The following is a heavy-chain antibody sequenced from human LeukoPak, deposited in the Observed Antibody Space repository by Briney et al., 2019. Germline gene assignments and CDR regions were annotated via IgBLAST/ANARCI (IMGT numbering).Heavy chain of an antibody. D-gene: IGHD3-10*01. V-gene: IGHV1-46*01. CDR1: GYTLTNYR. Sequence: ASVKVSCKASGYTLTNYRIQWVRQAPGQGLEWMGVINPSGGSTSYTQKFQGRVTMTRDTSTSTVYMELSSLTSEDTAVYYCARDSLPHYYTSGSQNPADYWGQGTLVTVSS. CDR3: ARDSLPHYYTSGSQNPADY. J-gene: IGHJ4*02. CDR2: INPSGGST.